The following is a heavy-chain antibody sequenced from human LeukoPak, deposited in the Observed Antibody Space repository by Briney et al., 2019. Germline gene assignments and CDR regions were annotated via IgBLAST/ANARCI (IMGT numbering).Heavy chain of an antibody. CDR3: GGDRAVIQVWVDFDS. J-gene: IGHJ5*01. D-gene: IGHD3-16*01. V-gene: IGHV3-53*05. Sequence: GGSLRLSCAGSGFSVSNYYMNWVRQAPGKGLEWVSLIRDSGETFYADSVKGRFTISRDNSKDTVYLQMSRLRGEDTAVYFCGGDRAVIQVWVDFDSWGQGTLVTVSS. CDR1: GFSVSNYY. CDR2: IRDSGET.